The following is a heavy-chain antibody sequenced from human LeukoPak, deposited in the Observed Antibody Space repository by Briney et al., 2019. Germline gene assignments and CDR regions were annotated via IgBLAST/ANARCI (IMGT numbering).Heavy chain of an antibody. CDR2: ISAYNGNT. V-gene: IGHV1-18*01. D-gene: IGHD6-19*01. CDR1: GYTFTSYG. Sequence: ASVKVSCKASGYTFTSYGISWVRQAPGQGLEWMGWISAYNGNTNYAQKLQGRVTMTTDTSTSTAYMELRSLRPDDTAVYYCARDHQYSSGWSWFDPWGQGTLVTVSS. CDR3: ARDHQYSSGWSWFDP. J-gene: IGHJ5*02.